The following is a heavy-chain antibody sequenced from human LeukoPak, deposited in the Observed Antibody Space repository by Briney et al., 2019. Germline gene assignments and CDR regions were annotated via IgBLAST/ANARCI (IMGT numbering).Heavy chain of an antibody. V-gene: IGHV4-59*01. CDR2: IHYSGTT. CDR3: ARGQGSMAY. D-gene: IGHD2/OR15-2a*01. J-gene: IGHJ4*02. CDR1: GGSISSYY. Sequence: SETLSLTCTVSGGSISSYYWSWVRQSPGKGLEWIGYIHYSGTTNYNPSLKSRATIALDTSKNQFSLKLNSVTAADTAVYYCARGQGSMAYWGQGTLVTVSS.